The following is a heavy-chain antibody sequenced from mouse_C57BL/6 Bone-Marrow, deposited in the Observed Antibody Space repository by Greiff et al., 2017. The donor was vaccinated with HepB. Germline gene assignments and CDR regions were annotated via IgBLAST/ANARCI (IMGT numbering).Heavy chain of an antibody. Sequence: QVQLQQSGAELARPGASVKMSCKASGYTFTSYTMHWVKQRPGQGPEWIGYINPSSGYTKYNQKFKDKATLTADKSSSTAYMQLSSLTSEDSAVYYCARWSNYNAMDYWGQGTSVTVSS. V-gene: IGHV1-4*01. CDR1: GYTFTSYT. J-gene: IGHJ4*01. CDR3: ARWSNYNAMDY. CDR2: INPSSGYT. D-gene: IGHD2-5*01.